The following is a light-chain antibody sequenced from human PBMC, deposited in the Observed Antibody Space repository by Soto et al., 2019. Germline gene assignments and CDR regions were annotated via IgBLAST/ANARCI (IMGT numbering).Light chain of an antibody. V-gene: IGKV3-15*01. CDR2: GAS. Sequence: EIVMTQSPATLSMSPGERATLSCRASQSVSNNLAWYQQKPGQAPRLLIYGASTRATGIPARFSGSGSGTEFTLTISSRQSEDFAVYYCQQYNNWPPWTFGQGTKVDIK. CDR1: QSVSNN. J-gene: IGKJ1*01. CDR3: QQYNNWPPWT.